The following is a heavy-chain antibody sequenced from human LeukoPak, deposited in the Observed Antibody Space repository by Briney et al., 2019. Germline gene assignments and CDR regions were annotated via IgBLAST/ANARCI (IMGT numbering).Heavy chain of an antibody. CDR2: VGAGGGAP. CDR3: AKVRPRYKWYYYGSGSYFADY. CDR1: GFTFSNYA. Sequence: PGGSLRLSCAASGFTFSNYAMSWVRQAPGKGLEWVSSVGAGGGAPYYSDSVKGRFAVSRDNSKDTLYLQMNSLRAEDTAVYYCAKVRPRYKWYYYGSGSYFADYWGQGTLVTVSS. D-gene: IGHD3-10*01. V-gene: IGHV3-23*01. J-gene: IGHJ4*02.